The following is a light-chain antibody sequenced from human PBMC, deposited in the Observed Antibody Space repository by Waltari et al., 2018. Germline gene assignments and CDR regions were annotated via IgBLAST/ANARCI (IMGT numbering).Light chain of an antibody. CDR1: PLPKQY. CDR3: YSADIGGHHRV. J-gene: IGLJ3*02. V-gene: IGLV3-10*01. CDR2: EDS. Sequence: SYELTQPPSVSVSPGQTARNTCSREPLPKQYPYWYQQKSGQVPVLVIFEDSQRPSGIPERFSGSSSGTMATLSINGAQVEDEGDYYCYSADIGGHHRVFGGGTKLTIL.